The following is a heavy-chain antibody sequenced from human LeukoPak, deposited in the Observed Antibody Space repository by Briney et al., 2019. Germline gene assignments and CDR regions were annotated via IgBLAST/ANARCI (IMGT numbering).Heavy chain of an antibody. J-gene: IGHJ5*02. V-gene: IGHV4-34*01. CDR2: INHSGST. CDR1: GGSFSGYY. D-gene: IGHD4-17*01. CDR3: ARGDYGDYGGNWFDP. Sequence: SETLSLTCAVYGGSFSGYYWTWIRQPPGKGLEWIGEINHSGSTNYKPSLKSRVTISADMSKNQLSLKLSPVTAADTAVYYCARGDYGDYGGNWFDPWGQGTLVTVSS.